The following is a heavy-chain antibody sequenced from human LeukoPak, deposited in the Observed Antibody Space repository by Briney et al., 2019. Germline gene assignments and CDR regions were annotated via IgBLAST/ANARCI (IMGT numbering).Heavy chain of an antibody. V-gene: IGHV4-31*03. J-gene: IGHJ3*02. CDR3: ARQGSTSLYAFDI. CDR1: GGSISSGGYY. D-gene: IGHD2-2*01. CDR2: IYYSGST. Sequence: SETLSLTCTVSGGSISSGGYYWSWIRQHPGKGLEWIGYIYYSGSTYYNPSLKSRVTISVDTSKNQFSLKLSSVTAAGTAVYYCARQGSTSLYAFDIWGQGTMVTVSS.